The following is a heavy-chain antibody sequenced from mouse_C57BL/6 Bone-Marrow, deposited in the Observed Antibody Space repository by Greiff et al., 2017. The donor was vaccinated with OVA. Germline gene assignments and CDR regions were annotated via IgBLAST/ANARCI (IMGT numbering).Heavy chain of an antibody. CDR2: ISSGSSTI. Sequence: EVKVEESGGGLVKPGGSLKLSCAASGFTFSDYGMHWVRQAPEKGLEWVAYISSGSSTIYYADTVKGRFTISRDNAKNTLFLQMTSLRSEDTAMYYCARKDGSSYEPHYYAMDYWGQGTSVTVSS. CDR3: ARKDGSSYEPHYYAMDY. D-gene: IGHD1-1*01. V-gene: IGHV5-17*01. J-gene: IGHJ4*01. CDR1: GFTFSDYG.